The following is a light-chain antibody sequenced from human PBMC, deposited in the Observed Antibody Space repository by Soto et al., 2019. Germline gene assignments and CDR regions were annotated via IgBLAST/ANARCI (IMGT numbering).Light chain of an antibody. V-gene: IGKV1-5*01. CDR1: QGISTW. CDR2: DAS. Sequence: DIQMTHSLSTLSASVGDRFTITCRASQGISTWLAWYQQKPGKAPNVLIYDASSLQSGVPSRFSGSGSGTEFALTISSLQPDDFATYYCQQYHSYPWTFGQGTKVEIK. CDR3: QQYHSYPWT. J-gene: IGKJ1*01.